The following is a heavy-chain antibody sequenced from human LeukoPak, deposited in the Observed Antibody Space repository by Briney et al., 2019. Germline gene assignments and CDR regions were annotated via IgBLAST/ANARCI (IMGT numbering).Heavy chain of an antibody. V-gene: IGHV1-69*13. D-gene: IGHD3-10*01. CDR2: IIPIFGTA. J-gene: IGHJ3*01. CDR1: GYTFTNYY. CDR3: ARLVNYYGSGSYFSP. Sequence: ASVKVSCKASGYTFTNYYMHWVRQAPGQGLEWMGGIIPIFGTANYAQKFQGRVTITADESTSTAYMELSSLRSEDTAVYYCARLVNYYGSGSYFSPWGQGTMVTVSS.